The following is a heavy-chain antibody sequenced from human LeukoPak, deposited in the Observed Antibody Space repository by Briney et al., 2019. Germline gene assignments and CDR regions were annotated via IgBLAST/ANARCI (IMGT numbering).Heavy chain of an antibody. Sequence: VKLSCQAAGGTFTSSAISRLRQAQGQGLEWMGGIIPMLGIANYTEKFQGRVTITADKSTSTAYMELSSLRSEDTALYYCARAGNDDGDYHWFDPWGQGTLVTVSS. D-gene: IGHD4-17*01. J-gene: IGHJ5*02. CDR1: GGTFTSSA. CDR2: IIPMLGIA. V-gene: IGHV1-69*04. CDR3: ARAGNDDGDYHWFDP.